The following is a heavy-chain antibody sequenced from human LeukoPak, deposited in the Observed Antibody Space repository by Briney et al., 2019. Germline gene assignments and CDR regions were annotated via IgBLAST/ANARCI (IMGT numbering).Heavy chain of an antibody. CDR2: IVVGNGNT. J-gene: IGHJ4*02. Sequence: SVKVSCKASGFTFTSSAMQWVRQARGQRLEWIGWIVVGNGNTNYAQKFQERVTITRDMSTSTAYMELSSLRSEDTAVYYCAAARFLEWPFDYWGQGTLVTVSS. D-gene: IGHD3-3*01. CDR3: AAARFLEWPFDY. V-gene: IGHV1-58*02. CDR1: GFTFTSSA.